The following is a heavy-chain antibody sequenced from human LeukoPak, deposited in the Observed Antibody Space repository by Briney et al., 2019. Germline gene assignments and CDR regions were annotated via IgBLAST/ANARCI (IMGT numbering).Heavy chain of an antibody. CDR3: ARSDRILPASLLDP. Sequence: GGSLRLSCAASGFTFSTSAMSWVRQAPGKGLEWVSSISYSSVYVYSADPLKGRFTISRDNAKNSLYLQMNSLRVEDTAIYYCARSDRILPASLLDPWGQGTLVTVSS. CDR1: GFTFSTSA. D-gene: IGHD2-15*01. V-gene: IGHV3-21*06. CDR2: ISYSSVYV. J-gene: IGHJ5*02.